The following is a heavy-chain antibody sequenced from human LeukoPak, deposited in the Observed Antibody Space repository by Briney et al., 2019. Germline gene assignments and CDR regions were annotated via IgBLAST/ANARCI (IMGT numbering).Heavy chain of an antibody. Sequence: PGGSLRLSCAASGFTFSTYEMNWVRQAPGKGLEWVSSISSSSSYIYYADSVKGRFTISKDNAKNSLYLQMNSLRAEDTAVYYCAREYCSSTSCYGGNFDYWGQGTLVTVSS. D-gene: IGHD2-2*01. CDR1: GFTFSTYE. CDR3: AREYCSSTSCYGGNFDY. CDR2: ISSSSSYI. J-gene: IGHJ4*02. V-gene: IGHV3-21*01.